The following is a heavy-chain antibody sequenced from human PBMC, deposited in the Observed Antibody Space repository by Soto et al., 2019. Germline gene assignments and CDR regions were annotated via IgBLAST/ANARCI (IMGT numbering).Heavy chain of an antibody. CDR2: ISGSGGST. D-gene: IGHD3-10*01. CDR3: AKGGRMVRGVIPDY. Sequence: GGSLRLSCAASGFTFSSYAMSWVRQAPGKGLEWVSAISGSGGSTYYADSVKGRFTISRDNSKNTLYLQMNSLRAEDTAVYYCAKGGRMVRGVIPDYWGQGTLVTVSS. J-gene: IGHJ4*02. V-gene: IGHV3-23*01. CDR1: GFTFSSYA.